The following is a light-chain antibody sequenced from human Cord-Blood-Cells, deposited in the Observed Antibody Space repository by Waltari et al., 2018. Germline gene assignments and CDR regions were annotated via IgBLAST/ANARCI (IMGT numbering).Light chain of an antibody. CDR3: SSSTTSSTFV. CDR1: SSDVGGYNY. J-gene: IGLJ2*01. Sequence: QSALTQPASMSGSPGQSITISCTGTSSDVGGYNYVSWYQQHPGKAPKLMIYDVSKPPSGFSHRFSASTSRNPASLTISGLQAEDEADYYCSSSTTSSTFVFGGGTKLTVL. CDR2: DVS. V-gene: IGLV2-14*01.